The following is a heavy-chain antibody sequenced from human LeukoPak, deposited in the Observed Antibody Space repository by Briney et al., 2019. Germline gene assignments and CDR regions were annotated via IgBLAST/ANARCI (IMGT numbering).Heavy chain of an antibody. CDR2: ISSSSRYI. Sequence: PGGSLRLSCAASGFTFSSYSMNWVRQAPGEGLEWVSSISSSSRYIYYADSVKGRFTISRDNAKNSLYLQMNSLRAEDTAVYYCARGRGGGSSPYGYWGQGTLVTVSS. CDR3: ARGRGGGSSPYGY. J-gene: IGHJ4*02. V-gene: IGHV3-21*01. CDR1: GFTFSSYS. D-gene: IGHD2-15*01.